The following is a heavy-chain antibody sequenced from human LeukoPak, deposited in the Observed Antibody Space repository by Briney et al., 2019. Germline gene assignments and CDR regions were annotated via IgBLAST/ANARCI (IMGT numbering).Heavy chain of an antibody. CDR1: GFTFNSFA. J-gene: IGHJ4*02. CDR2: IQSDGSDK. V-gene: IGHV3-30*02. Sequence: GGSLRLSCAASGFTFNSFAMHWVRQAPGKGLEHLAFIQSDGSDKYYADSVKGRFTISRDNSKNTLYLQMNGLRGDDTAAYYCVKDLPVLHSWGQGTLVTVSS. D-gene: IGHD3-16*01. CDR3: VKDLPVLHS.